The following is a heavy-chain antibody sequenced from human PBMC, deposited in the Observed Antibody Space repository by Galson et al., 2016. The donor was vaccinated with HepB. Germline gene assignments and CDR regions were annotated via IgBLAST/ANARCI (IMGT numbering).Heavy chain of an antibody. V-gene: IGHV3-74*01. CDR3: TRETRWYFDL. Sequence: LRLSCAVSGLDFRRYWMHWVRQTPGKGPVWVSRINADGTATGYADSVKGRFTISRDDAKNTLYLQMNTLRVEDTAVYYCTRETRWYFDLWGRGTLLTVSS. CDR2: INADGTAT. CDR1: GLDFRRYW. J-gene: IGHJ2*01.